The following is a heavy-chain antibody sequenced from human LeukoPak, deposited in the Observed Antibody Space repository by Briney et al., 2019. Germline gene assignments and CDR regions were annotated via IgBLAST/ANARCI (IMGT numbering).Heavy chain of an antibody. D-gene: IGHD2-2*01. J-gene: IGHJ4*02. Sequence: GGSLKLSCAASGFTFTGSAIHWVRQASGKGLEWVGRIRSKANSYVTAYAASVNGRFTISRDDSQNTAYLQMISLQTEDTAVYYCARLLGYCSSTSCPLFDYWGQGTLVTVSS. V-gene: IGHV3-73*01. CDR2: IRSKANSYVT. CDR1: GFTFTGSA. CDR3: ARLLGYCSSTSCPLFDY.